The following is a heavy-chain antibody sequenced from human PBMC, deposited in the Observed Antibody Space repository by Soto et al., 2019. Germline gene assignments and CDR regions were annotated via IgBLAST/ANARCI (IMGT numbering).Heavy chain of an antibody. V-gene: IGHV4-4*07. CDR2: ISTTGNT. Sequence: SETLSLTCTVSGDTITSFSWNWIRQSAGKGLEWIGRISTTGNTHYNPSLESRVTMSLDTSKNQFSLKLTSVTAADPAVYYCEGESGENWSYEAYWGQGTLVTVSS. D-gene: IGHD1-7*01. J-gene: IGHJ4*02. CDR1: GDTITSFS. CDR3: EGESGENWSYEAY.